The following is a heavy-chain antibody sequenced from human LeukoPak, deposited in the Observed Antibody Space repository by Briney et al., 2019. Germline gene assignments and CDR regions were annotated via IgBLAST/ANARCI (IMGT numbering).Heavy chain of an antibody. J-gene: IGHJ6*02. D-gene: IGHD6-6*01. V-gene: IGHV3-53*04. CDR1: GFSVSNTY. CDR3: ARSAARLRYYYAMDV. CDR2: IYSGDSGVNT. Sequence: GGSLRLSCAASGFSVSNTYMSWVRQAPGKGLEWVSVIYSGDSGVNTYYADSVKGRFTISRHNSKNTLYLQMSSLRAEDTAVYFCARSAARLRYYYAMDVWGQGTTVTVSS.